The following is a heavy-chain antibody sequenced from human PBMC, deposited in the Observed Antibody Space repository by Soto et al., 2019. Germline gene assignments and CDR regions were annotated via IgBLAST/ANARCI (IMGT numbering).Heavy chain of an antibody. Sequence: QVQLVQSGAEVKKPGSSVKVSCKASGGTFSSYAISWVRQAPGQGLEWMGGIIPIFGTANYAQKFQGRVTITADDSTSTAYRELSSLRSEDTAVYYCARWSRASGYSYGAHGYWGQGTLVTVSS. CDR1: GGTFSSYA. J-gene: IGHJ4*02. CDR2: IIPIFGTA. V-gene: IGHV1-69*01. D-gene: IGHD5-18*01. CDR3: ARWSRASGYSYGAHGY.